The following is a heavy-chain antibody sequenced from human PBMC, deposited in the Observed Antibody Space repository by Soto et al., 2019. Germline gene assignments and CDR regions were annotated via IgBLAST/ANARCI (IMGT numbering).Heavy chain of an antibody. J-gene: IGHJ4*02. D-gene: IGHD5-18*01. CDR1: CGSVRSGSYY. CDR2: IYYSGST. V-gene: IGHV4-61*01. Sequence: QVQLQESGPGLVKPAETLSLTCTVSCGSVRSGSYYWSWIRQPPGKGLEWIGYIYYSGSTNYNPSLKSRVTISVDTSKNPFSLKLSSVTAADTAVYYCARAHSYGFDYWGQGTLVTVSS. CDR3: ARAHSYGFDY.